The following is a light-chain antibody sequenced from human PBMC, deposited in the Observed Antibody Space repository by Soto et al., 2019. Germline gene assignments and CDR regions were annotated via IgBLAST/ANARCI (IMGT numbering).Light chain of an antibody. CDR3: QHRRNWPLT. Sequence: EIVLTQSPATLSLSPGERATLSCRASQSVGSYLAWYQQKPGQAPRLLIYDVFNRATGIPARFSGSGSGTDFTLTISSLEPEDFAVYYCQHRRNWPLTFGGGTKVDIK. J-gene: IGKJ4*01. V-gene: IGKV3-11*01. CDR1: QSVGSY. CDR2: DVF.